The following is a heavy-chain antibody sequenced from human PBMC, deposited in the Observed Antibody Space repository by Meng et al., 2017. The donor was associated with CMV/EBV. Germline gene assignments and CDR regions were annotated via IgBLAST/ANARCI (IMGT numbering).Heavy chain of an antibody. CDR2: INHSGST. D-gene: IGHD1-14*01. CDR3: ARAPPFYGMDV. CDR1: GGSFSGYY. Sequence: SNTLSLTCAVYGGSFSGYYWSWSRQPPGKGLEWIGEINHSGSTNYNPSLKSRVTISVDTSKNQFSLKLSSVTAADTAVYYCARAPPFYGMDVWGQGTTVTVSS. V-gene: IGHV4-34*01. J-gene: IGHJ6*02.